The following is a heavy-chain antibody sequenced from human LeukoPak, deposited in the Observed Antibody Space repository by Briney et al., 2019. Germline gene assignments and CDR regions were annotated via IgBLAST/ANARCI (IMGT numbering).Heavy chain of an antibody. Sequence: SVKVSCKASGYSFTSYGISWVRQAPGQGLEWMGGIIPIFGTANYAQKFQGRVTITADESTSTAYMELSSLRSEDTAVYYCARPTYLNGIAVAGYYGMDVWGQGTTVTVSS. D-gene: IGHD6-19*01. J-gene: IGHJ6*02. CDR1: GYSFTSYG. CDR3: ARPTYLNGIAVAGYYGMDV. V-gene: IGHV1-69*13. CDR2: IIPIFGTA.